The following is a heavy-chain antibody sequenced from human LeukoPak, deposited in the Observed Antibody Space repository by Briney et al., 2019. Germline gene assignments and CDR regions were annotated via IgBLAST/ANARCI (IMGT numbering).Heavy chain of an antibody. CDR1: GGTFSSYA. J-gene: IGHJ6*03. V-gene: IGHV1-69*05. D-gene: IGHD2-15*01. CDR3: ARCQLLRLCSGGSCYSVWTSSYYYYRDV. Sequence: AAVKVSCKGSGGTFSSYAISLVRQAPGQGLEWMGGIIPIFGTANLAHKFQGRVTITMNKSTSTAYMELSSLRSEDTAVYYCARCQLLRLCSGGSCYSVWTSSYYYYRDVWRKGTAVSVPS. CDR2: IIPIFGTA.